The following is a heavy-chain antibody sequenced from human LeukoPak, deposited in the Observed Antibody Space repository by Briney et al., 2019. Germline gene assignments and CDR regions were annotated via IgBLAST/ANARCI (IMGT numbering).Heavy chain of an antibody. CDR3: ARDLALTMVRGIGYYYYGMDV. J-gene: IGHJ6*02. Sequence: ASVKVSCKASGYTFSGYYLHWVRQAPGQGLEWMGWINPNSGGTNSAQKFQGRVTATRDTSITTAYMELSRLRSDDTAVYYCARDLALTMVRGIGYYYYGMDVWGQGTTVTVSS. D-gene: IGHD3-10*01. CDR1: GYTFSGYY. V-gene: IGHV1-2*02. CDR2: INPNSGGT.